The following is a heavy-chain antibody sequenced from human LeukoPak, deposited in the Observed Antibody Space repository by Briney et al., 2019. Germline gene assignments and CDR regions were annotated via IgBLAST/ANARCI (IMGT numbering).Heavy chain of an antibody. J-gene: IGHJ4*02. V-gene: IGHV3-74*01. D-gene: IGHD2-15*01. CDR1: GLAFSAYK. Sequence: GGSMRLSCAASGLAFSAYKMHWVHQAPRKGLVWVSRISTDGYTTDYADFVQGRFTASRDNTKNTWSLEMNGLRAEDTVVYYCVVGGSPGYWGQGTLVTVSS. CDR2: ISTDGYTT. CDR3: VVGGSPGY.